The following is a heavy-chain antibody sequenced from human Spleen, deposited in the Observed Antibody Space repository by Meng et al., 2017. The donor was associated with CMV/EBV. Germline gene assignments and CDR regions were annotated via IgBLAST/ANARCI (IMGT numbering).Heavy chain of an antibody. D-gene: IGHD3-22*01. CDR1: GFTFNTYG. J-gene: IGHJ4*02. CDR3: AGDRRKGPYYYDSSRYYFVFDY. Sequence: GESLKISCAASGFTFNTYGMHWVRQAPGKGLEWVAFIQYTGRNRYYADSVKGRFTISRGNSKNTLCLQMNSLRAEDTAVYYCAGDRRKGPYYYDSSRYYFVFDYWGQGTLVTVSS. V-gene: IGHV3-30*02. CDR2: IQYTGRNR.